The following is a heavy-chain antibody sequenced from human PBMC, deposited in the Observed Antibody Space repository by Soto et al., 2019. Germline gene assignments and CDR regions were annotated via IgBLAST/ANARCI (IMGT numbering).Heavy chain of an antibody. D-gene: IGHD2-2*01. J-gene: IGHJ3*02. CDR2: ISAYNGNT. CDR1: VYTFTSYG. Sequence: GASVKVSCKASVYTFTSYGISWVRQAPGQGLEWMGWISAYNGNTNYAQKLQGRVTMTTDTSTSTAYMELRSLRSDDTAVYYCAAPAVPTDDAFDIWGQGTMVTVSS. CDR3: AAPAVPTDDAFDI. V-gene: IGHV1-18*01.